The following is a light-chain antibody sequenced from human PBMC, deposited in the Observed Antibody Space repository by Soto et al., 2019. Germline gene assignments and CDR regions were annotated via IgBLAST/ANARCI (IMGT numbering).Light chain of an antibody. J-gene: IGLJ1*01. V-gene: IGLV2-14*01. CDR3: SSYTSISTLYV. CDR2: EVS. Sequence: QSVLTQPASVSGSPGQSITISCTGTNSDVGGYNYVSWYQQHPGKAPELMIYEVSHRPSGVSNRFSGSKSDNTASLTISGLQAEDDADYYCSSYTSISTLYVFGTGTKFTVL. CDR1: NSDVGGYNY.